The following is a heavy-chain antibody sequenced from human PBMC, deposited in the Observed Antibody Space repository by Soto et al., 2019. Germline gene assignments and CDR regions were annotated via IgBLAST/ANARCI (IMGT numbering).Heavy chain of an antibody. CDR1: GGSISGGGYY. J-gene: IGHJ4*02. CDR2: IYYSGST. D-gene: IGHD2-21*02. Sequence: QVQLQESGPGLVKPSQTLSLTCTVSGGSISGGGYYWSWIRQHPGKGLEWIWYIYYSGSTDYNPSLKSRVTISVDTSKNHFSLKLSSVTAADTAVYYCARAVTAHFDYWGQGTLVTVSS. V-gene: IGHV4-31*03. CDR3: ARAVTAHFDY.